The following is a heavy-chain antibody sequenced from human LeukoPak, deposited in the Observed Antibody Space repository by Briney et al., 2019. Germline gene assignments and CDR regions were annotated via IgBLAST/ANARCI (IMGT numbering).Heavy chain of an antibody. D-gene: IGHD3-22*01. Sequence: PGGSLRLSCAASGFTFSSYGMHWVRQAPGKGLEWVAVISYDGSNKYYADSVKGRFTTSRDNSKNTLYLQMNTLRGEDTAVYYCAKDRGYYYDSSGYYYFEYWGQGTLVTVSS. J-gene: IGHJ4*02. CDR2: ISYDGSNK. CDR1: GFTFSSYG. V-gene: IGHV3-30*18. CDR3: AKDRGYYYDSSGYYYFEY.